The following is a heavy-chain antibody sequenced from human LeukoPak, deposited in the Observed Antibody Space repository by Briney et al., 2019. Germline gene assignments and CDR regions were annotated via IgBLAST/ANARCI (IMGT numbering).Heavy chain of an antibody. CDR2: ISYDGSNK. Sequence: GGSLRLSCAASGFTFSSYAMHWVRQAPGKGLEWVAVISYDGSNKYYADSVKGRFTISRDNSKNTLYLQMNSLRAEDTAVYYCARDVGRPGYYFDHWGQGTLVTVSS. CDR3: ARDVGRPGYYFDH. J-gene: IGHJ4*02. V-gene: IGHV3-30-3*01. CDR1: GFTFSSYA. D-gene: IGHD6-6*01.